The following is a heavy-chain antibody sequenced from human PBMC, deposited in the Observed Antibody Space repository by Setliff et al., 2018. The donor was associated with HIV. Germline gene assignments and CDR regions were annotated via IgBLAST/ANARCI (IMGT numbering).Heavy chain of an antibody. Sequence: GESLKISCAAYGFIFNSYAMSWVRQAPGKGLEWVATMSGSTGDTYYADSVKGRFTISRDNSKNTLSLQMDSLGAEDTAVYYCANRLRGYNKWYYFDYWGQGTLVTVSS. CDR3: ANRLRGYNKWYYFDY. V-gene: IGHV3-23*01. CDR1: GFIFNSYA. J-gene: IGHJ4*02. D-gene: IGHD1-1*01. CDR2: MSGSTGDT.